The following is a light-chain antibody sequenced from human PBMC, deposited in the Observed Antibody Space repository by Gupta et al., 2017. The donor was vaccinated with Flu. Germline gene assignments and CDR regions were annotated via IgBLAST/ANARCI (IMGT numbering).Light chain of an antibody. J-gene: IGKJ1*01. CDR3: QQSYSSPWT. V-gene: IGKV1-39*01. Sequence: PSSLSASVGERVTIPCRASLSITKHVNWYQQKPGKAPKLLIFEASNLHSGVPSRFSGRGSGTDFTLTISSLQPEDFATYYCQQSYSSPWTFGQGTKLEIK. CDR1: LSITKH. CDR2: EAS.